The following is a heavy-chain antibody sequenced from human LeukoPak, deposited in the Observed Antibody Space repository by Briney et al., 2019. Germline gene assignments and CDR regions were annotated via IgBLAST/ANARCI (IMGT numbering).Heavy chain of an antibody. CDR1: GFAFSNYG. Sequence: GGTLRLSCAASGFAFSNYGMNWVRQAPGKGLEWVSGITGSGSTTYYADSVKGRFTISRDNSKNTLYLQMNSLRAEDTAVYYCAKASKTGYYPTYYYYYYMDVWGKGTTVTISS. CDR3: AKASKTGYYPTYYYYYYMDV. CDR2: ITGSGSTT. D-gene: IGHD3-9*01. J-gene: IGHJ6*03. V-gene: IGHV3-23*01.